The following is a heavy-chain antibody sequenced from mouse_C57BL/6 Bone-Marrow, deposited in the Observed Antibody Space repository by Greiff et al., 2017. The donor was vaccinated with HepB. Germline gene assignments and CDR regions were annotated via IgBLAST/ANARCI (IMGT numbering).Heavy chain of an antibody. V-gene: IGHV1-72*01. Sequence: QVQLQQPGAELVKPGASVKLSCKASGYTFTSYWMHWVKQRPGRGLEWLGRIDPNSGGTKYNEKFKSKATLTVDKPSSTAYLQLSSLTSEDSAVYYCASWGNYDYAMDYWGQGTSVTVSS. D-gene: IGHD2-1*01. CDR2: IDPNSGGT. J-gene: IGHJ4*01. CDR3: ASWGNYDYAMDY. CDR1: GYTFTSYW.